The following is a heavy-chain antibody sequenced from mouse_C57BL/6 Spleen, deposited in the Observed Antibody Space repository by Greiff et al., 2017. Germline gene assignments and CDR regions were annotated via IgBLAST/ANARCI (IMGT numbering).Heavy chain of an antibody. CDR3: ARDGNYYGSSYWYFDV. CDR2: INPNNGGT. D-gene: IGHD1-1*01. Sequence: EVQLQQSGPELVKPGASVKISCKASGYTFTDYYMNWVKQSHGKSLEWIGDINPNNGGTSYIQKFKGKATLTVDKSSSTAYMELRSLTSEDSAVYYCARDGNYYGSSYWYFDVWGTGTTVTVSS. V-gene: IGHV1-26*01. J-gene: IGHJ1*03. CDR1: GYTFTDYY.